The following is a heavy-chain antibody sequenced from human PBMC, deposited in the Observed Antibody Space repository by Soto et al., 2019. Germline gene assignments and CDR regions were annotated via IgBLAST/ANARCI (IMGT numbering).Heavy chain of an antibody. D-gene: IGHD3-22*01. CDR3: ATDYDSSGYSEGDAFDI. Sequence: ASVKVSCKVSGYTLTELSMHWVRQAPGKGREWMGGFDPEDGETIYAQKFQGRVTMTEDTSTDTAYMELSSLRSEDTAVYYCATDYDSSGYSEGDAFDIWGQGTMVTVSS. J-gene: IGHJ3*02. V-gene: IGHV1-24*01. CDR1: GYTLTELS. CDR2: FDPEDGET.